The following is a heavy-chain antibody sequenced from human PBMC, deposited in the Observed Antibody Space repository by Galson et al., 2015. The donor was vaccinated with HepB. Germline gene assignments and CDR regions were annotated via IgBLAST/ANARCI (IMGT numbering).Heavy chain of an antibody. D-gene: IGHD5-18*01. Sequence: SVKVSCKASGYTFTDYYVHWVRQAPGQGLQWMGWINANSGGTIYAQRFQGWVTMTSDTSISTAFMELSRLRSNDTAVYYCARGVDTAMVTDHYGMDVWGQGTTVTVSS. V-gene: IGHV1-2*04. CDR2: INANSGGT. J-gene: IGHJ6*02. CDR1: GYTFTDYY. CDR3: ARGVDTAMVTDHYGMDV.